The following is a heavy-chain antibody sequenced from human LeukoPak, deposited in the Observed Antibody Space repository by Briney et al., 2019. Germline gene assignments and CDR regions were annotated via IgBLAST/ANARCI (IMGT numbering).Heavy chain of an antibody. V-gene: IGHV3-23*01. CDR3: AKVTYGSGTYGAFDY. CDR1: GFTFSSYV. J-gene: IGHJ4*02. CDR2: ISGSGST. D-gene: IGHD3-10*01. Sequence: GGSLRLSCAASGFTFSSYVMNWVRQAPGKGLEWVSAISGSGSTYYADSVKGRFTISRDNSKKTLYLQMNSLRAEDTAVYYCAKVTYGSGTYGAFDYWGQGTLVTVSS.